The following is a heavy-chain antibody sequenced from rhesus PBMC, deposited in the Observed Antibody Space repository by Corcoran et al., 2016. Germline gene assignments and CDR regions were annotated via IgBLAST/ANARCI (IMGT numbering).Heavy chain of an antibody. CDR3: ARVTDSGSLPY. CDR1: GGSIGGYS. V-gene: IGHV4-81*01. Sequence: QVQLQESGPGLVKPSETLSLTCAVSGGSIGGYSWSWSRPAPGKGLEWVGFIYGNIAGTNYNPSVKSRVTISKDASKDQFSLKLSSVASADTAVYYCARVTDSGSLPYWGQGVLVTVSS. D-gene: IGHD6-25*01. J-gene: IGHJ4*01. CDR2: IYGNIAGT.